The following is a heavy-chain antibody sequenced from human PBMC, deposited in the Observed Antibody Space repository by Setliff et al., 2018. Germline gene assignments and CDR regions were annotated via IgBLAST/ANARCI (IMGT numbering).Heavy chain of an antibody. CDR3: ARDYYYYDSSGYYYANWYFDL. J-gene: IGHJ2*01. V-gene: IGHV1-2*04. Sequence: ASVKVSCKASGYTFIGYYMHWVRQAPGQGLEWMGWINPNSGGTNYAQKFQGWVTMTRDTSISTAYMELSRLRSDDTAVYYCARDYYYYDSSGYYYANWYFDLWGRGTLVTVSS. CDR1: GYTFIGYY. CDR2: INPNSGGT. D-gene: IGHD3-22*01.